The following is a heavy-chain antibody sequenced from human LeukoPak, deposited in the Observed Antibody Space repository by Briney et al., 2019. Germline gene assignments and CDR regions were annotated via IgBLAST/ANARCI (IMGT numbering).Heavy chain of an antibody. CDR2: ISRSSSYI. J-gene: IGHJ4*02. Sequence: GGSLRLSCAASGFTFSSYSMNWVRQAPGKGLEWVSSISRSSSYIYYADSVKGRFTISRDNAKNSLYLQMNSLRAEDTAVYYCARGRGEYSYDYWGQGTLVTVSS. D-gene: IGHD5-18*01. CDR1: GFTFSSYS. CDR3: ARGRGEYSYDY. V-gene: IGHV3-21*01.